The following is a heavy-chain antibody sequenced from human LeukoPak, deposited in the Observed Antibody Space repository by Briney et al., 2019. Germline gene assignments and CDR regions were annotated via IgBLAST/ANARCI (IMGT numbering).Heavy chain of an antibody. D-gene: IGHD3-9*01. V-gene: IGHV3-7*01. CDR2: IKQDGSEK. CDR3: ARALRYFDWLGWFDP. Sequence: GGSLRLSCAASGFTFSSYWMSWVRQAPGKGLEWVANIKQDGSEKHYVDSVKGRFTISRDNAKNSLYLQMNSLRAEDTAVYYCARALRYFDWLGWFDPWGQGTLVTVSS. CDR1: GFTFSSYW. J-gene: IGHJ5*02.